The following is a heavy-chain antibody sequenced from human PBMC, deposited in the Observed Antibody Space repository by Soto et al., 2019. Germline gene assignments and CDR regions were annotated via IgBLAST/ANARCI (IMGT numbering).Heavy chain of an antibody. CDR3: AKDHTSCYDSSGTWPDY. J-gene: IGHJ4*02. D-gene: IGHD3-22*01. CDR2: ISYDGSNK. V-gene: IGHV3-30*18. CDR1: GFSFSSYG. Sequence: GGSLRLSCAAYGFSFSSYGMHWVRQAPGKGLEWVAVISYDGSNKYYADSVKGRFTISRDNSKNTLYLQMNSLRAEDTAVYYCAKDHTSCYDSSGTWPDYWGQGTRVTVSS.